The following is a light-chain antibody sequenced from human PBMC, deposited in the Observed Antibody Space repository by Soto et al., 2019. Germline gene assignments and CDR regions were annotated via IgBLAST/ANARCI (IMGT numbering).Light chain of an antibody. CDR3: SSYINSITFVV. V-gene: IGLV2-14*01. CDR1: SSDVGANNY. CDR2: EVS. J-gene: IGLJ2*01. Sequence: QSVLTQPASGSGYPGQPITLSCTGTSSDVGANNYVSWYQHHPGKAPKLLIYEVSNRPSGVSSRFSGSKSGNTASLTISWLQAEGEADYYCSSYINSITFVVFGGGTKLTVL.